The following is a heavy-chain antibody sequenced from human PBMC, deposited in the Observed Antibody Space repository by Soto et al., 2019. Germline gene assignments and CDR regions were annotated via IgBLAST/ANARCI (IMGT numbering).Heavy chain of an antibody. J-gene: IGHJ6*02. CDR3: ARDKDRLQLGGKYYFILNV. D-gene: IGHD1-1*01. CDR1: GGTFRTSA. Sequence: QVQLVQSGAEVKKPGSSVKVSCKASGGTFRTSAFSWVRQAPGQGLEWAGGIMPVFRRPKYAQNFQDRVTITADESTSTAYMEVNSLRSDDTAVYYGARDKDRLQLGGKYYFILNVWGQGTAVIVSS. CDR2: IMPVFRRP. V-gene: IGHV1-69*12.